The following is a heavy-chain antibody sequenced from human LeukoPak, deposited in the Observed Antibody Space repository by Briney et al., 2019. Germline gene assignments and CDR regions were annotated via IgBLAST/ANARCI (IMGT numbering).Heavy chain of an antibody. V-gene: IGHV3-48*04. CDR2: ISSSSSTI. CDR1: GFTFSSYS. CDR3: ARAPEYQLYYYYMDV. Sequence: GGSLRLSCAASGFTFSSYSMNWVRQAPGKGLEWVSYISSSSSTIYYADSVKGRFTISRDNAKNSLYLQMNSPRAEDTAVYYCARAPEYQLYYYYMDVWGKGTTVTVSS. D-gene: IGHD2-2*01. J-gene: IGHJ6*03.